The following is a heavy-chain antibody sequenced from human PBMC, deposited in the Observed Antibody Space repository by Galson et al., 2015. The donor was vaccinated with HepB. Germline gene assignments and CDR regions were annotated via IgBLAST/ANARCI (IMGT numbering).Heavy chain of an antibody. Sequence: LSLTCAVYGGSFSGYYWSWIRQPPGKGLEWIGEINHSGSTNYNPSLKSRVTISVDTSKNQFSLKLSSVTAEDTAVYYCARENSSSWPVDAFDIWGQGTMVTVSS. V-gene: IGHV4-34*01. CDR3: ARENSSSWPVDAFDI. J-gene: IGHJ3*02. CDR1: GGSFSGYY. CDR2: INHSGST. D-gene: IGHD6-13*01.